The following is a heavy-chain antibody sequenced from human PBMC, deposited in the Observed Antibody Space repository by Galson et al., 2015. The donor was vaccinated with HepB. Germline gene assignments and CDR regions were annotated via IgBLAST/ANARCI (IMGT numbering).Heavy chain of an antibody. V-gene: IGHV1-24*01. CDR2: LDPEDGEA. J-gene: IGHJ3*02. CDR3: AGGGHYGAFDI. CDR1: GYSPSEFS. Sequence: SVKVSCKVAGYSPSEFSLHWVRQAPGKGLEWMGGLDPEDGEAIYTQRFQGRVIMTEDTSTDTAHMELSGLRVEDTAVYYCAGGGHYGAFDIWGQGTMVIVSS. D-gene: IGHD3-16*01.